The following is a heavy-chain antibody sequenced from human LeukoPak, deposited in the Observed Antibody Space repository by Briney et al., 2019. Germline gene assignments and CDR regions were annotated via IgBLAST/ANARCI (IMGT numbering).Heavy chain of an antibody. Sequence: QPGRSLRLSCAASGFTFSSYGMHWVRQAPGKGLEWEAVISYDGSNKYYADSVKGRFTISRDNSKNTLYLQMNSLRAEDTAVYYCAKVITMVRGVIPRTDAYYYYGMDVWGQGTTVTVSS. CDR2: ISYDGSNK. J-gene: IGHJ6*02. V-gene: IGHV3-30*18. CDR1: GFTFSSYG. D-gene: IGHD3-10*01. CDR3: AKVITMVRGVIPRTDAYYYYGMDV.